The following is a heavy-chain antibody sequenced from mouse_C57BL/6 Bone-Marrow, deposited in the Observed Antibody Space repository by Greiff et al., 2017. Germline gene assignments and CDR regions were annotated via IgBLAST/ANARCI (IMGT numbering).Heavy chain of an antibody. Sequence: EVQLQQSVAELVRPGASVKLSCTASGFTIKNTYMHWVKQRPEQGLEWIGRIDPANGNTKYAPKFQGQATMTEDTSSNTAYLQLSSLTSEDPAIYYCARSWGVPRGYWGQGTSVTVSS. CDR2: IDPANGNT. V-gene: IGHV14-3*01. CDR1: GFTIKNTY. J-gene: IGHJ4*01. CDR3: ARSWGVPRGY.